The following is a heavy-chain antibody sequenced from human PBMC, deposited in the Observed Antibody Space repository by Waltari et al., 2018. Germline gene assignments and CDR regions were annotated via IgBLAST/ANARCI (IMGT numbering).Heavy chain of an antibody. CDR1: GYSISSGYY. CDR2: IYHSGST. J-gene: IGHJ4*02. D-gene: IGHD4-17*01. Sequence: QVQLQESGPGLVKTSETLSLTCTVSGYSISSGYYWGCIQQPPGKGLEWIGSIYHSGSTYYNPSLKSRVTISVDTSKNQFSLKLSSVTAADTAVYYCARENNYGDYVRYFDYWGQGTLVTVSS. CDR3: ARENNYGDYVRYFDY. V-gene: IGHV4-38-2*02.